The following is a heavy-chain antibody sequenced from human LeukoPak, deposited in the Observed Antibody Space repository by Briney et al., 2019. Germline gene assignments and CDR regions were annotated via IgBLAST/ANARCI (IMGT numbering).Heavy chain of an antibody. V-gene: IGHV3-23*01. CDR3: ARAAGYGSGSYYKADV. CDR2: ISGSGGST. CDR1: GFTFSSYA. Sequence: PGGSLRLSCAASGFTFSSYAMSWVRQAPGKGLEWVSAISGSGGSTYYADSVKGRFTISRDNSKNTLYLQMNSLRAEDTAVYYCARAAGYGSGSYYKADVWGQGTTVTVSS. J-gene: IGHJ6*02. D-gene: IGHD3-10*01.